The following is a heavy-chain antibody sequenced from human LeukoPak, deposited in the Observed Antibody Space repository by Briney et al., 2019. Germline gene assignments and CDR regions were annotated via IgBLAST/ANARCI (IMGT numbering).Heavy chain of an antibody. Sequence: GESLKISCKGSGYSFTSYWIGWGRQMPGKGVEWMGIIYPGDSDTRYSPSFQGQVTISAAKSISTAYLQWNSLKAQDTAMSYCARQSLGDRDCNYFDYWGEGPLVPVSS. CDR2: IYPGDSDT. V-gene: IGHV5-51*01. D-gene: IGHD2-21*02. CDR3: ARQSLGDRDCNYFDY. J-gene: IGHJ4*02. CDR1: GYSFTSYW.